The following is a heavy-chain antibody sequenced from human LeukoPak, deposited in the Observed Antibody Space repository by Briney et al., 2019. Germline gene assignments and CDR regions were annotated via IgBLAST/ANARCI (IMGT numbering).Heavy chain of an antibody. Sequence: GGSLRLSCAGSGFTLSSNWMHWVRQGPGKGVGWLSRIYSDGSRTNYADSVKGRFTISGDNANNTLYLQMNSLRTEDTAVYYCARSGRGGAFDIWGQGTMVTVSS. CDR1: GFTLSSNW. CDR2: IYSDGSRT. V-gene: IGHV3-74*01. D-gene: IGHD1-26*01. CDR3: ARSGRGGAFDI. J-gene: IGHJ3*02.